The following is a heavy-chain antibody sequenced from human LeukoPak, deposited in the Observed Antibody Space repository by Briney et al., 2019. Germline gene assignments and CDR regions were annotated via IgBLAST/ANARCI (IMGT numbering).Heavy chain of an antibody. J-gene: IGHJ6*03. D-gene: IGHD4-17*01. Sequence: PSETLSLTCTVSGGSISSSSYYWGWIRQPPGKGLEWIGEINHSGSTNYNPSLKSRVTISVDTSKNQFSLKLSSVTAADTAVYYCARHDATVTTIYYYYYMDVWGKGTTVTISS. CDR1: GGSISSSSYY. V-gene: IGHV4-39*01. CDR3: ARHDATVTTIYYYYYMDV. CDR2: INHSGST.